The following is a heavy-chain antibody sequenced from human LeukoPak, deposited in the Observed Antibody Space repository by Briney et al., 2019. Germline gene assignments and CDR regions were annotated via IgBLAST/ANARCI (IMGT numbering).Heavy chain of an antibody. CDR3: ASGAPGDILPRGIDY. V-gene: IGHV4-30-4*08. J-gene: IGHJ4*02. CDR1: GGSISSGDYY. CDR2: IYYSGST. D-gene: IGHD3-10*01. Sequence: SETLSLTCTVSGGSISSGDYYWSWIRQPPGKGLEWFGYIYYSGSTYYKPSLKSRVTISVDTSKNQFSLKLSSVTAADTAVYYCASGAPGDILPRGIDYWGQGTLVTVSS.